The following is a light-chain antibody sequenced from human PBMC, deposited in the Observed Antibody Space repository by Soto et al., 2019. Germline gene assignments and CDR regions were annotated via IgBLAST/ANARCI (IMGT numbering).Light chain of an antibody. CDR3: GSYTSSSTYV. J-gene: IGLJ1*01. CDR1: SSDVGGYDY. V-gene: IGLV2-14*01. CDR2: DVT. Sequence: QSVLTQPASVSGSPGQSVTISCTGTSSDVGGYDYVSWYQHHPGKAPKLVIYDVTYRPSGVSDRFSGSKPANTASLTISGLQAEDEADYYCGSYTSSSTYVFGTGTKVTVL.